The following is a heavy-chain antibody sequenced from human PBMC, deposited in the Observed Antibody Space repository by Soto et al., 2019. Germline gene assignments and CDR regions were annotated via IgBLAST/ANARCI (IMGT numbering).Heavy chain of an antibody. J-gene: IGHJ4*02. Sequence: EVQLVESGGGLVQPGGSLRLSCAASGFTFSSYDMHWVRQATGKGLEWVSAIGTAGDPYYPGSVKGRFTISRENAKNSLYLQMNSLRARDTAVYYCARGRGYYDSSGSTDYFDYWGQGTLVTVSS. CDR1: GFTFSSYD. CDR3: ARGRGYYDSSGSTDYFDY. CDR2: IGTAGDP. V-gene: IGHV3-13*05. D-gene: IGHD3-22*01.